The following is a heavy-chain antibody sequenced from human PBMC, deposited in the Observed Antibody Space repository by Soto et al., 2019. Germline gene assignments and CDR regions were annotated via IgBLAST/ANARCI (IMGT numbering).Heavy chain of an antibody. J-gene: IGHJ5*02. V-gene: IGHV4-34*01. D-gene: IGHD2-2*01. CDR3: ARGLPASGYHLLSETIAVTWFDP. CDR2: INHSGST. Sequence: QLQLQQWGAGLLKPSETLSLTCAVYGGSFSGYYWSWIRQPPGKGLEWIGEINHSGSTHYNPYLKSRVTISVDTSKNQFSLELSSVTAADTAVYYCARGLPASGYHLLSETIAVTWFDPWGQGTLVTVSS. CDR1: GGSFSGYY.